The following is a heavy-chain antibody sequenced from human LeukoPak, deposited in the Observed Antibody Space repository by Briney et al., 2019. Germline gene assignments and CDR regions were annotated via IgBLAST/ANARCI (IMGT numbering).Heavy chain of an antibody. V-gene: IGHV4-59*01. CDR2: IYYSGST. D-gene: IGHD5-24*01. CDR1: GGSISSYY. Sequence: SETLSLTCTVSGGSISSYYWSWIRQPPGKGLEWIGYIYYSGSTNYNPSLKSRVTISVDTSKNQFSLKLSSVTAADTPVYYCARATIHGELDYWGQGTLVTVSS. J-gene: IGHJ4*02. CDR3: ARATIHGELDY.